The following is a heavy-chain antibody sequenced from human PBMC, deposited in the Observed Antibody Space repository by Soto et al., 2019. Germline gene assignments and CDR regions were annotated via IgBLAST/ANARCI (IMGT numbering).Heavy chain of an antibody. V-gene: IGHV4-59*01. Sequence: SETLSLTCAVSGGSINTYYWCWIRQPPGKGLEWIGYLYSTGSTNNNPSLKSRVTISVDTSKNKFSLKLSSLTTADKAMYYFARMNPSFQPNYFGSLGQGNRVTVST. CDR1: GGSINTYY. D-gene: IGHD1-26*01. J-gene: IGHJ4*02. CDR3: ARMNPSFQPNYFGS. CDR2: LYSTGST.